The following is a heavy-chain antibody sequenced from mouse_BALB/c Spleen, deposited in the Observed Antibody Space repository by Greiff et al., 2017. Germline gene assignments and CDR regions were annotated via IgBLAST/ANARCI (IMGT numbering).Heavy chain of an antibody. J-gene: IGHJ3*01. CDR2: ISSGGSYT. V-gene: IGHV5-9-4*01. Sequence: EVKLMESGGGLVKPGGSLKLSCAASGFTFSSYAMSWVRQSPEKRLEWVAEISSGGSYTYYPDTVTGRFTISRDNAKNTLYLEMSSLRSEDTAMYYGARAANWDVKAWFAYWGQGTLVTVSA. CDR1: GFTFSSYA. CDR3: ARAANWDVKAWFAY. D-gene: IGHD4-1*01.